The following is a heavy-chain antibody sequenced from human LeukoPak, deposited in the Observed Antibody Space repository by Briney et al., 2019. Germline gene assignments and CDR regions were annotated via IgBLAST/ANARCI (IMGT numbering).Heavy chain of an antibody. CDR1: GFTFSNSA. CDR2: IVVGSGNT. V-gene: IGHV1-58*01. Sequence: SVKVSCKGTGFTFSNSAVQWVRQARGQRLEWIGWIVVGSGNTNYAQKFQERVTITRDMSTSTAYMELSSLRSEDTAVYYCAVDVIYESDWGQGTLVTVSS. J-gene: IGHJ4*02. D-gene: IGHD2/OR15-2a*01. CDR3: AVDVIYESD.